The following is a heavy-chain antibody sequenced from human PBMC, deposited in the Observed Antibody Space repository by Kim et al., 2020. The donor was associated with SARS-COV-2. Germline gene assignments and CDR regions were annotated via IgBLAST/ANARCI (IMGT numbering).Heavy chain of an antibody. Sequence: GGSLRLSCAASGFTFSSYGMHWVRQAPGKGLEWVAVISYDGSNKYSADSVKGRFTISRENSKNTLYLQMNSLRAEDTAVYYCAKDGYCSGGSCYYYSAYYYGMDVWGPGTTVTVSS. D-gene: IGHD2-15*01. V-gene: IGHV3-30*18. CDR2: ISYDGSNK. CDR3: AKDGYCSGGSCYYYSAYYYGMDV. CDR1: GFTFSSYG. J-gene: IGHJ6*02.